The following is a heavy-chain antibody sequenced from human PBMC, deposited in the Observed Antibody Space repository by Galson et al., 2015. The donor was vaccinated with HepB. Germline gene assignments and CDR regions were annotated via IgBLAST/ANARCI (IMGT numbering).Heavy chain of an antibody. D-gene: IGHD3-22*01. J-gene: IGHJ3*02. CDR3: ARDLPSSMIVVKSGAFDI. CDR2: ISSSSSYI. V-gene: IGHV3-21*01. Sequence: SLRLSCAASGFTFSSYSMNWVRQAPGKGLEWVSSISSSSSYIYYADSVKGRFTISRDDAKNSLYLQMNSLRAEDTAVYYCARDLPSSMIVVKSGAFDIWGQGTMVTVSS. CDR1: GFTFSSYS.